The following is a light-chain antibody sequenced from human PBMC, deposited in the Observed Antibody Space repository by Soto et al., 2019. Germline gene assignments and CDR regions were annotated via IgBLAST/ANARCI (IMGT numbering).Light chain of an antibody. CDR3: QLVNVYPST. V-gene: IGKV1-39*01. Sequence: KQRTQVPPALSVYVGDKGAITCRASQSITYYLNWYQQIPGKAPKVLIYAASNLQSGVPSRFSGGGSGIDFTLTISSLQLEDFATYYSQLVNVYPSTFGGGTKVDI. J-gene: IGKJ4*01. CDR1: QSITYY. CDR2: AAS.